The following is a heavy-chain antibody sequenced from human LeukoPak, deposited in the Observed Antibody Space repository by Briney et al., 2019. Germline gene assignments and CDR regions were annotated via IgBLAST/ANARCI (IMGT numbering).Heavy chain of an antibody. CDR3: ARGSGRWPLYYGIDY. D-gene: IGHD2-8*01. V-gene: IGHV3-21*01. CDR1: GFTFSSYS. J-gene: IGHJ4*02. CDR2: ISSSSSYI. Sequence: GGSLRLSCAASGFTFSSYSMNWVRQAPGKGLEWVSSISSSSSYIYYADSVKGRFTISRDNAKNSMYLQMNSLRAEDTAVYYCARGSGRWPLYYGIDYWGQGTLVTVSS.